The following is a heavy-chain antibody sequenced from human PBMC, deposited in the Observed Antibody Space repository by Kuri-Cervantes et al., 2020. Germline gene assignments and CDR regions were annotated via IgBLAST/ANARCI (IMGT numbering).Heavy chain of an antibody. Sequence: GESLKISCAASGFTFSDYYMSWIHQAPGKGLEWVSYISSSGTTIYYADSVKGRFTISRDNAKNSLYLQVNSLRAEDTAVYYCARSPYSSSSLSLDYWGQGTLVTVSS. CDR2: ISSSGTTI. CDR3: ARSPYSSSSLSLDY. V-gene: IGHV3-11*04. J-gene: IGHJ4*02. D-gene: IGHD6-6*01. CDR1: GFTFSDYY.